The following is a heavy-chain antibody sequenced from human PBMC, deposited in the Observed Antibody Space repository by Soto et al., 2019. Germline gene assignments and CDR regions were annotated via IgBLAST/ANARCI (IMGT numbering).Heavy chain of an antibody. CDR1: GYIFVNYG. CDR3: VMVDNYVTPTPQNV. V-gene: IGHV1-18*01. J-gene: IGHJ6*02. CDR2: ISPYTGNT. Sequence: QVQLVQSGDEVKKPGASVKVSCKASGYIFVNYGIAWVRQAPRQGLEWMGWISPYTGNTHSARKVQGRLTMTTDTSTSTEYMDLGRVTSDDTALYYCVMVDNYVTPTPQNVWGRGPTVTVSS. D-gene: IGHD3-16*01.